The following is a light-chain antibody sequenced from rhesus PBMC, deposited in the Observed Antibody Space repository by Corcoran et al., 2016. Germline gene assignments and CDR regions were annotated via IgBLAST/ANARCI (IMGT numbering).Light chain of an antibody. CDR3: MQALQTPYS. CDR1: QSLLHSDGNTY. Sequence: DIVMTQTPLSLPVTPGEPASTSCRSSQSLLHSDGNTYLYWYPQKPGQPPRLLIYRVSNQFSGVPDRVSGSGSGTDVTLKVSRVEAEDVGIYYCMQALQTPYSFGQGTKVEIK. V-gene: IGKV2-73*01. CDR2: RVS. J-gene: IGKJ2*01.